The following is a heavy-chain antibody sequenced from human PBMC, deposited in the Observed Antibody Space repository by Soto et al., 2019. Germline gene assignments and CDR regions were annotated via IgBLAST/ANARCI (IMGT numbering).Heavy chain of an antibody. CDR3: SREGASGFGMDV. CDR1: GGSIRSHY. D-gene: IGHD1-26*01. J-gene: IGHJ6*02. V-gene: IGHV4-4*07. CDR2: IYTSGTT. Sequence: TSETLSLTCNVSGGSIRSHYWSWIRQPAGKALEWIGRIYTSGTTNYNPSLKSRATILIDTSNNQFSLKLTSVTAADTAVYYCSREGASGFGMDVWGQGTTVTVSS.